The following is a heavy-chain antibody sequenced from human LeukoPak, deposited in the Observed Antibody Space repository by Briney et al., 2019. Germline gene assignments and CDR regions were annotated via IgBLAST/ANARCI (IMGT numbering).Heavy chain of an antibody. CDR2: IYTADSAP. CDR3: VRRRAVAGNYYFDY. CDR1: GYSFTTFW. Sequence: GEAPKISCQCSGYSFTTFWMGLVRQTPGKGLERMGIIYTADSAPRSSPPSQGQATYPATKSVSTASLPWGSLKASDTAMYYCVRRRAVAGNYYFDYWGQGTLVTVSS. J-gene: IGHJ4*02. V-gene: IGHV5-51*01. D-gene: IGHD6-19*01.